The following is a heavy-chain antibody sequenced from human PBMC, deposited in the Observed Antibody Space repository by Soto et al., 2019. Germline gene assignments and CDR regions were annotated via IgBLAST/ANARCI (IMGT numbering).Heavy chain of an antibody. CDR2: ISSSGETT. V-gene: IGHV3-15*01. CDR1: GFTFSDYY. J-gene: IGHJ4*02. Sequence: GGSLRLSCAASGFTFSDYYMSWIRQAPGKGLEWVSYISSSGETTDYAAPVKGRFTISRDDSKNTLYLQMNSLKTEDTAVYYCTTEGPGYCSGGSCQAFDYWGPGTLVTVSS. D-gene: IGHD2-15*01. CDR3: TTEGPGYCSGGSCQAFDY.